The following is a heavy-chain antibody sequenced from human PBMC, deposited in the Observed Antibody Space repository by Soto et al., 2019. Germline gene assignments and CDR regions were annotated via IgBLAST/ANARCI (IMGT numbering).Heavy chain of an antibody. V-gene: IGHV3-21*06. Sequence: EVQLVESGGGLVKPGGSLRLSCAASGFTFSTYSMNWVRQAPGKGLEWVSSISSSSSYIYYADSVKGRFTISRDNAKNSLYLQMNSLRAEDTGVYYCARYDSSGYYWPYYYYGMDVWGQGTTVTVSS. J-gene: IGHJ6*02. CDR1: GFTFSTYS. CDR3: ARYDSSGYYWPYYYYGMDV. D-gene: IGHD3-22*01. CDR2: ISSSSSYI.